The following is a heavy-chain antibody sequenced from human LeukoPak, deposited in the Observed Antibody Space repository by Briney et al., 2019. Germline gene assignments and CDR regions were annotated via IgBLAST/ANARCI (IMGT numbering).Heavy chain of an antibody. CDR2: MNPNSGNT. J-gene: IGHJ5*02. CDR3: ARGPNKSDGGNSGSAWFDP. V-gene: IGHV1-8*01. D-gene: IGHD4-23*01. Sequence: ASVKVSCKASGYTFTTYDINWVRQATGRGLEWMGWMNPNSGNTGYAQKFQGRVTMTRNTSISTAYMELSSLRSEDTAVYYCARGPNKSDGGNSGSAWFDPWCQGTLVTVSS. CDR1: GYTFTTYD.